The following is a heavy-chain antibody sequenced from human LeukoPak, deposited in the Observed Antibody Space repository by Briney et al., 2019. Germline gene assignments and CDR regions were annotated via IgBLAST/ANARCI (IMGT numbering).Heavy chain of an antibody. D-gene: IGHD1-26*01. CDR1: GFTFSSYA. Sequence: GGSLRLSCAASGFTFSSYAMHWVRQAPGKGLEWVAVISYDGSNKYYADSVKGRFTISRDNSKNTLHLQMNSLRAEDTAVYYCARTYSGSFSPDYWGQGTLVTVSS. CDR2: ISYDGSNK. V-gene: IGHV3-30-3*01. J-gene: IGHJ4*02. CDR3: ARTYSGSFSPDY.